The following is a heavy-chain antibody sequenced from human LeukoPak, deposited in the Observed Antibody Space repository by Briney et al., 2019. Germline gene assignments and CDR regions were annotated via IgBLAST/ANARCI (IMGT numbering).Heavy chain of an antibody. Sequence: SETLSLTCTVSGGSISSSSYYWGWIRQPPGKGLEWIGSIYYSGSTYYNPSLKSRVTISVDTSKNQFSLKLNSVTAADTAVYYCARLINPEPGIAVAGTRWFDPWGQGTLVTVSS. CDR2: IYYSGST. CDR1: GGSISSSSYY. CDR3: ARLINPEPGIAVAGTRWFDP. V-gene: IGHV4-39*07. D-gene: IGHD6-19*01. J-gene: IGHJ5*02.